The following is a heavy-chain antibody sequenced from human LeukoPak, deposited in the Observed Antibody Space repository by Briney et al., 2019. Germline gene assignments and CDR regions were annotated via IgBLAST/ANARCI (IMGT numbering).Heavy chain of an antibody. J-gene: IGHJ4*02. V-gene: IGHV3-49*04. Sequence: GGSLRLSCTGSGFTFGDYAMSWVRPAPGKGVEWVGFIRRKAYGGTTQYAASVKGRFSISRDHSKSIAYLQMNSLKTEDTAVYYCTRCTHDYGDYLGGYFDYWGQGTLVTVSS. CDR1: GFTFGDYA. D-gene: IGHD4-17*01. CDR2: IRRKAYGGTT. CDR3: TRCTHDYGDYLGGYFDY.